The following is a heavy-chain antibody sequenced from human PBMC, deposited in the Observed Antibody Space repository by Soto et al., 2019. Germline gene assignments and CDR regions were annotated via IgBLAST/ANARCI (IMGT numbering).Heavy chain of an antibody. J-gene: IGHJ4*02. Sequence: SETLSLSCAVYGGSFSGYYWSWIRQPPGKGLEWIGEINHSGSTNYNPSLKSRVTISVDTSKNQFSLKLSSVTAADTAVYYCARCRGNQGEYCSSTSCPTFDYWGQGTLVTVSS. V-gene: IGHV4-34*01. CDR3: ARCRGNQGEYCSSTSCPTFDY. CDR2: INHSGST. D-gene: IGHD2-2*01. CDR1: GGSFSGYY.